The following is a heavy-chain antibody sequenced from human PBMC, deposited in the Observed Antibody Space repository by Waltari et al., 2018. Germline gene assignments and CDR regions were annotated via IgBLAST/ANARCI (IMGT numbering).Heavy chain of an antibody. J-gene: IGHJ4*02. CDR3: ARYCSGGSCYSGTDY. CDR2: ISSSSSYI. CDR1: GFTFRSYS. D-gene: IGHD2-15*01. V-gene: IGHV3-21*01. Sequence: EVQLVESGGGLVKPGGSLRLSCAASGFTFRSYSMNWVRQPPGKGLEWVSSISSSSSYIYYADSVKGRFTISRDNAKNSLYLQMNSLRAEDTAVYYCARYCSGGSCYSGTDYWGQGTLVTVSS.